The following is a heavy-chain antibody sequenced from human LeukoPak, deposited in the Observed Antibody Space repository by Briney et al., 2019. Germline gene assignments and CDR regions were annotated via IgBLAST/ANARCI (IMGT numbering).Heavy chain of an antibody. CDR2: ISTSTSYT. V-gene: IGHV3-11*03. J-gene: IGHJ4*02. D-gene: IGHD2-2*01. CDR3: ARNTRGGALYADY. Sequence: GGSLRLSCAASGFTFSDYYMNCIRQAPGKGLEWVSYISTSTSYTNYADSVRGRFTISRDNAKNSLYLQMNSLRAEDTAVYYCARNTRGGALYADYWGQGTLVTVSS. CDR1: GFTFSDYY.